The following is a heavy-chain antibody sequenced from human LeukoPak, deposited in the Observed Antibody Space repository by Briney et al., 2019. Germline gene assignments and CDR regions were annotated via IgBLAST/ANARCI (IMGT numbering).Heavy chain of an antibody. V-gene: IGHV4-31*03. D-gene: IGHD6-19*01. Sequence: PSETLSLTCTVPGGSISSGAYYWSWIRQHPGKGLEWIGYIYYSGSTYYNPSLKSRVTTSVDTSKNQFSLKLSSVTAADTAVYYCARAYSSGWSRSPHFDYWGQGTLVTVSS. CDR3: ARAYSSGWSRSPHFDY. CDR1: GGSISSGAYY. J-gene: IGHJ4*02. CDR2: IYYSGST.